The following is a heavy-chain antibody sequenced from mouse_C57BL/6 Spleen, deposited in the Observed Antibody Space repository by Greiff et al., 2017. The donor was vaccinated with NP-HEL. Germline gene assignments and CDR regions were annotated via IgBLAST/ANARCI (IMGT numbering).Heavy chain of an antibody. CDR3: ARYGSVVAHWYFDV. CDR2: IRNKANGYTT. D-gene: IGHD1-1*01. J-gene: IGHJ1*03. V-gene: IGHV7-3*01. Sequence: EVQRVESGGGLVQPGGSLSLSCAASGFTFTDYYMSWVRQPPGKALEWLGFIRNKANGYTTEYSASVKGRFTISRDNSQSILYLQMNALRAEDSATYYCARYGSVVAHWYFDVWGTGTTVTVSS. CDR1: GFTFTDYY.